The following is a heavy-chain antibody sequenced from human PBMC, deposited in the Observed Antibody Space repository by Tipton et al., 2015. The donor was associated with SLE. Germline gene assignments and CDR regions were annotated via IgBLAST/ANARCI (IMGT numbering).Heavy chain of an antibody. V-gene: IGHV1-18*01. D-gene: IGHD6-19*01. Sequence: QSGPEVKKPGASVKVSCKASGYTFTSFGISWVRQAPGQGLEWMGWISAYNGKTNYAQRLQDRVTMTTDTSTSTAYMELRSLRSDDTAVYYCAIAVAGTLFFDYWGQGTLVTVSS. J-gene: IGHJ4*02. CDR2: ISAYNGKT. CDR3: AIAVAGTLFFDY. CDR1: GYTFTSFG.